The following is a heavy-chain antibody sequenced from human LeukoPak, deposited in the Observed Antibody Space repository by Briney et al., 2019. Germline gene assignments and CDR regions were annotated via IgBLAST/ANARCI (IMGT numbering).Heavy chain of an antibody. CDR2: TYFRATWYN. V-gene: IGHV6-1*01. CDR3: AREGASGYLFDY. Sequence: SQTLSLTCAISGDSVSSNSATWDWIRQSPWRGLEWLGRTYFRATWYNDYAVSVKGRVTINPDTSKNQFALQLDSVAAEDTAVYFCAREGASGYLFDYWGQGTLVTVSS. J-gene: IGHJ4*02. CDR1: GDSVSSNSAT. D-gene: IGHD5-12*01.